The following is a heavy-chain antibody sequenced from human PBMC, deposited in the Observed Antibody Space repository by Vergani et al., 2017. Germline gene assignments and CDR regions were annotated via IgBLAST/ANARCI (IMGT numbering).Heavy chain of an antibody. CDR3: AKDRATKFPSHRGNNNWFDP. V-gene: IGHV3-23*01. J-gene: IGHJ5*02. D-gene: IGHD1/OR15-1a*01. Sequence: EVQLLESGGGLVQPGGSLRLSCAASGFTFSSYAMSWVRQAPGKGLEWVSAISGSVGSTYFADSVKGRFTISRDNSKNTLYLQMNSLRAEDTAVYYCAKDRATKFPSHRGNNNWFDPWGQGTLVTVSS. CDR1: GFTFSSYA. CDR2: ISGSVGST.